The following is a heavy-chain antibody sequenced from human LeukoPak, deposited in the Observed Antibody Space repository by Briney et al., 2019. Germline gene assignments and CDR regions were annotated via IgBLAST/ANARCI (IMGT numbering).Heavy chain of an antibody. CDR1: GFTLSRYA. CDR2: TSYDESNK. V-gene: IGHV3-30-3*01. D-gene: IGHD5-24*01. Sequence: GRSLRLSCAPSGFTLSRYAMHWARQAPGKGLEWVAVTSYDESNKEFADSVKGRFTISRDNSKNTLYLGMNSLRADDTAVYYCARDGGWLQFFDYWGQGTLVTVST. CDR3: ARDGGWLQFFDY. J-gene: IGHJ4*02.